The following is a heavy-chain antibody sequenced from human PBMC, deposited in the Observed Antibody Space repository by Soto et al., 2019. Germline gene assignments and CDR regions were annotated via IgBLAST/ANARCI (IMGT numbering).Heavy chain of an antibody. CDR2: IYYSGST. D-gene: IGHD3-22*01. CDR1: GGSISSGGYY. J-gene: IGHJ3*02. V-gene: IGHV4-31*03. CDR3: ARDKDYYDSSGPEDDAFDI. Sequence: SETLSLTCTVSGGSISSGGYYWSWIRQHPGKGLEWIGYIYYSGSTYYNPSLKSRVTILVDTSKNQFSLKLSSVTAADTAVYYCARDKDYYDSSGPEDDAFDIWGQGTMVTVSS.